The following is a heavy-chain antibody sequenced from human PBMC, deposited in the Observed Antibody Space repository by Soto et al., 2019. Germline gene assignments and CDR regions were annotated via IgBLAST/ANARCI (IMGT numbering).Heavy chain of an antibody. V-gene: IGHV3-66*01. CDR3: ARDPSPRLPFSDYYDSSGYYYYFDY. Sequence: GGSLRLSCAASGFTVSSNYMSWVRQAPGKGLEWVSVIYSGGSTYYEVSVKGRFTISRDNSKNTLYLQMNSLRAEATAVFYCARDPSPRLPFSDYYDSSGYYYYFDYWGQGTLVTVSS. J-gene: IGHJ4*02. D-gene: IGHD3-22*01. CDR2: IYSGGST. CDR1: GFTVSSNY.